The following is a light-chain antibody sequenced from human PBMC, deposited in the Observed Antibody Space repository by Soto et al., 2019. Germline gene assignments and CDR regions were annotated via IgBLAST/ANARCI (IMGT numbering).Light chain of an antibody. J-gene: IGLJ1*01. V-gene: IGLV2-11*01. Sequence: QSVLTQPLSVSGTPGQSVTISGTGAASDVVVFTFVSWYQQPPVIVSLLIIYDVSKLPSGVPDRFSGSKSGNTASLTISGLQAEDEGDYYCCSYAGSYSFVFVTRTKVTVL. CDR2: DVS. CDR3: CSYAGSYSFV. CDR1: ASDVVVFTF.